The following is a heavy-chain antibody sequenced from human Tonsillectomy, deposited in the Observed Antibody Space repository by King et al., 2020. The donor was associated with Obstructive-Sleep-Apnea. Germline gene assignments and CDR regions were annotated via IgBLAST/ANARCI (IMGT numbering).Heavy chain of an antibody. CDR3: ATIQSWAPSGAFDI. V-gene: IGHV3-30*03. J-gene: IGHJ3*02. CDR1: GFIFRTND. D-gene: IGHD4-11*01. Sequence: VQLVESGGGVVQPGRSLRLSCAASGFIFRTNDIHWARQAPGKGLEWVAVISSDGSNKYYADSVKGRFTISRDNSKNMLYLQMNNLRDEDTALYYCATIQSWAPSGAFDIWGQGTMVSVSS. CDR2: ISSDGSNK.